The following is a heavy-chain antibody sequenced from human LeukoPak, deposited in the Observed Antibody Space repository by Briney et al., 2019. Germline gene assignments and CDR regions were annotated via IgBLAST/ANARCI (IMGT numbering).Heavy chain of an antibody. D-gene: IGHD3-9*01. Sequence: ASVKVSCKASGYTFTDYYIHWVRQAPGQGLEWMGWINPNSGGTNYAQKFQGRVTMTRDTSISTAYMELSRLRSDDTAVYYCARELFDWLIETNWFDPWGQGTLVTVSS. CDR2: INPNSGGT. V-gene: IGHV1-2*02. CDR3: ARELFDWLIETNWFDP. CDR1: GYTFTDYY. J-gene: IGHJ5*02.